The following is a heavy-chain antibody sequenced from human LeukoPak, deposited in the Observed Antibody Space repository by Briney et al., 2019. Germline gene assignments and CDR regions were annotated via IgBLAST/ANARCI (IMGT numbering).Heavy chain of an antibody. CDR2: IYPGDSDT. D-gene: IGHD2-21*02. J-gene: IGHJ3*02. CDR3: ARVRRPYCGGDCYSGDAFDI. Sequence: GESLKISCKGSGYSFTSYWIGWVRQMPGKGLEWMGIIYPGDSDTRYSPSFQGQVTISADKSISTAYLQWSSLKASDTAMYYCARVRRPYCGGDCYSGDAFDIWGQGTMVTVSS. CDR1: GYSFTSYW. V-gene: IGHV5-51*01.